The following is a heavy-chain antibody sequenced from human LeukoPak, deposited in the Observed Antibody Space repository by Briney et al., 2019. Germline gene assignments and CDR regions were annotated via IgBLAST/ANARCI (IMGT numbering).Heavy chain of an antibody. D-gene: IGHD3-10*01. J-gene: IGHJ4*02. V-gene: IGHV4-34*01. Sequence: PSETLSLTCAVYGGSFSGYYWSWIRQPPGKGLEWIGEINHSGSTNYNPSLKSQVTISVDTSKNQFSLKLSSVTAADTAVYYCARARRVRRPFDYWGQGTLVTVSS. CDR2: INHSGST. CDR3: ARARRVRRPFDY. CDR1: GGSFSGYY.